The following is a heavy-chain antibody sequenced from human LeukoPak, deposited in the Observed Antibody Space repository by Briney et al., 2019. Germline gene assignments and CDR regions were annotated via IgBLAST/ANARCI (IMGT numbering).Heavy chain of an antibody. CDR3: ASYLSVATIDY. D-gene: IGHD5-12*01. J-gene: IGHJ4*02. CDR1: GFTFDDYA. Sequence: GRSLRLSCAASGFTFDDYAMHWVRQAPGKGLEWVSGISWNSGSIGYADSVKGRFTISRDNAKNSLYLQMNSLRAEDTAVYYCASYLSVATIDYWGQGTLVTVSS. V-gene: IGHV3-9*01. CDR2: ISWNSGSI.